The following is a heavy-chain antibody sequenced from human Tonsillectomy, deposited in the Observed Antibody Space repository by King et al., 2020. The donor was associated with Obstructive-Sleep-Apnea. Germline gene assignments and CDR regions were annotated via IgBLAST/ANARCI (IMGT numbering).Heavy chain of an antibody. D-gene: IGHD2-15*01. V-gene: IGHV3-72*01. CDR2: TRNKANSYTT. CDR3: VRGGTYCSGGSCSDALDI. CDR1: GFTVSDHY. J-gene: IGHJ3*02. Sequence: VQLVESGGGLVQPGGSLRLSCAVSGFTVSDHYMDWVRQAPGKGLEWVGRTRNKANSYTTEYAASVKGRFTISRDGSKNSLYLQMNSLKTEDTAVYYCVRGGTYCSGGSCSDALDIWGQGTMVTVSS.